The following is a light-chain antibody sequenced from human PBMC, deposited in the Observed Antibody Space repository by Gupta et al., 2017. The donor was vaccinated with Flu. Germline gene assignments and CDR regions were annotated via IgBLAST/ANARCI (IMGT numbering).Light chain of an antibody. Sequence: FDASSRATGIPDRFSGSGSGTDFTLTISRLEHEDSAVYYCQQYGGSTQYTFGQGTKLEIK. CDR3: QQYGGSTQYT. V-gene: IGKV3D-20*01. J-gene: IGKJ2*01. CDR2: DAS.